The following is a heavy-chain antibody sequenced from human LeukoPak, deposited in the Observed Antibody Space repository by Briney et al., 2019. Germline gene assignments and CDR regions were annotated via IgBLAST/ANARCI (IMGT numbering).Heavy chain of an antibody. V-gene: IGHV3-48*01. CDR2: ISGSGSSI. D-gene: IGHD2-8*02. CDR1: GFTFSNYG. Sequence: GGSLRLSCEASGFTFSNYGMNWVRQAPGRGLEWLSYISGSGSSIYYADSVKGRFTISRDNGKNSLFLQMNSLRAEDTAVYYCARELVVGPAEYFQHWGQGTLVTVSS. CDR3: ARELVVGPAEYFQH. J-gene: IGHJ1*01.